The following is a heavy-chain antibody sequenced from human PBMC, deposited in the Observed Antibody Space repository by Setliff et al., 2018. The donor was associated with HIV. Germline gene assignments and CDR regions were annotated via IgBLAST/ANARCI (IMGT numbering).Heavy chain of an antibody. CDR1: GFTFSSYP. V-gene: IGHV3-48*01. D-gene: IGHD3-10*01. CDR2: ISSSGSTI. CDR3: ARDAYPSFGSGSYYYYMDV. Sequence: HPGGSLRLSCAASGFTFSSYPMNWVRQAPGKGLEWVSYISSSGSTIYSADSVKGRFTISRDNAKNSLYLQMNSLRAEDTAVYYCARDAYPSFGSGSYYYYMDVWGKGTTVTVSS. J-gene: IGHJ6*03.